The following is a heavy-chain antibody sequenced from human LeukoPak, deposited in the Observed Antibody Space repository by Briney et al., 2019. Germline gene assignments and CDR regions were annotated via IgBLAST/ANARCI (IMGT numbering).Heavy chain of an antibody. J-gene: IGHJ4*02. Sequence: SETLSLTCTVSGGSISIYYWSWIRQPPGKGLEWIGYIYNSGSTVYNPSLRSRVTISVDTSKNQFSLKLNSVTAADTAVYYCVRDRELTYWSQGTLVTVSS. V-gene: IGHV4-59*01. CDR3: VRDRELTY. CDR1: GGSISIYY. CDR2: IYNSGST. D-gene: IGHD1-26*01.